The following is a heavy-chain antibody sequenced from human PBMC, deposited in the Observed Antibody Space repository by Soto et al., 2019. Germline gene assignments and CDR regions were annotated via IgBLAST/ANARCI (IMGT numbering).Heavy chain of an antibody. Sequence: SETLSLTCAVSGYSISSGYYWGWIRQPPGKGLEWIGSIYHSGSTYYTPSLKSRVTISVDTSKNQFSLKLSSVTAADTAVYYCARVPLPGVSVSDVSFFDPWGPRTPVTVSS. CDR2: IYHSGST. J-gene: IGHJ5*02. CDR1: GYSISSGYY. CDR3: ARVPLPGVSVSDVSFFDP. V-gene: IGHV4-38-2*01. D-gene: IGHD6-19*01.